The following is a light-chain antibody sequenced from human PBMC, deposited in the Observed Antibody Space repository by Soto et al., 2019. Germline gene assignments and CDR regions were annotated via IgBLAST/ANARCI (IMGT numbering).Light chain of an antibody. CDR2: DAS. CDR3: HQRQSWPRT. V-gene: IGKV1-17*02. J-gene: IGKJ1*01. CDR1: QDISNS. Sequence: DIQITQSPSSLSASVGYSVTITFEASQDISNSISWYQQKPGKAPKFLIYDASSLENGVPSRFSGSGSGTEFTLTISDVQPEDFALYYCHQRQSWPRTFGQGTKVDIK.